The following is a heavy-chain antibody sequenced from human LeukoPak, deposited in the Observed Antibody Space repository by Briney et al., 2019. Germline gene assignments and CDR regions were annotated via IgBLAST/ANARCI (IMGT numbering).Heavy chain of an antibody. CDR3: ASGGSYYGSGSFLLNYYYYMDV. J-gene: IGHJ6*03. CDR2: INPNSGGT. Sequence: ASVKVSCKASGYTFTGYYMHWVRQAPGQGLEWMGRINPNSGGTNYAQKFQGRVTMTRDTSISTAYMELSRLKSDDTAVYYCASGGSYYGSGSFLLNYYYYMDVWGKGTTVTVSS. D-gene: IGHD3-10*01. CDR1: GYTFTGYY. V-gene: IGHV1-2*06.